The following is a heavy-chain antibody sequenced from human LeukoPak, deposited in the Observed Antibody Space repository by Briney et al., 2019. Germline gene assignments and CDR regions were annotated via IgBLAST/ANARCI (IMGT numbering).Heavy chain of an antibody. D-gene: IGHD6-19*01. V-gene: IGHV4-59*08. J-gene: IGHJ4*02. Sequence: PSETLSLTCTVSGGSISSYYWSWIRHPPWKGLEWIGYIYYSGSTNYNPSLKSRVTISVDTSKNQFSLKLTSVTAADTAVYYCARLGSSGTFEYWGQGTLVTVSS. CDR3: ARLGSSGTFEY. CDR1: GGSISSYY. CDR2: IYYSGST.